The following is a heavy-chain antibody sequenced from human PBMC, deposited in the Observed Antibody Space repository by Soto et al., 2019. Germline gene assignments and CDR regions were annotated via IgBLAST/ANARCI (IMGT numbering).Heavy chain of an antibody. V-gene: IGHV3-9*01. Sequence: LGGSLRLSCAASGFTFDDYAMHWVRQAPGKGLEWVSGISWNSGSIGYADSVKGRFTISRDNAKNSLYLQMNSLRAEDTALYYCAKDMASSPYRGFDYWGQGTLVTVSS. CDR2: ISWNSGSI. J-gene: IGHJ4*02. CDR1: GFTFDDYA. CDR3: AKDMASSPYRGFDY. D-gene: IGHD6-6*01.